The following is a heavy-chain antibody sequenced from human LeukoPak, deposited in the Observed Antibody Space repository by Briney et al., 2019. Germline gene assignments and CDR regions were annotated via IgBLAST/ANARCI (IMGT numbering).Heavy chain of an antibody. J-gene: IGHJ2*01. V-gene: IGHV4-59*08. D-gene: IGHD3-10*01. Sequence: MPSETLSLTCTVSGTFFSSYFWGWIRQPPGKGLGWIAYIHYNGDTNYNPSLKSRVTISVGPSRNQFSLQLSSVTAADTAVYYCARHITGSGSAFDHWGRGTLVTVSS. CDR2: IHYNGDT. CDR1: GTFFSSYF. CDR3: ARHITGSGSAFDH.